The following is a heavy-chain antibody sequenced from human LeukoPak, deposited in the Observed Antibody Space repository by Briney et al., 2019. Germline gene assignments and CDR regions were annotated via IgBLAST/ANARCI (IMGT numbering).Heavy chain of an antibody. V-gene: IGHV1-8*02. Sequence: GASVKVSCKASGYTFTSYYIHWVRQATGQGLEWMGWMNPNSGNTGYAQKFQGRVTMTRNTSISTAYMELSSLRSEDTAVYYCASGAPTHIWFGELLYLTGGRGMDVWGQGTTVTVSS. CDR3: ASGAPTHIWFGELLYLTGGRGMDV. D-gene: IGHD3-10*01. J-gene: IGHJ6*02. CDR1: GYTFTSYY. CDR2: MNPNSGNT.